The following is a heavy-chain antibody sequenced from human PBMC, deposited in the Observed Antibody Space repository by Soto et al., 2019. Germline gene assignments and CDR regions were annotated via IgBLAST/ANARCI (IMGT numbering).Heavy chain of an antibody. CDR1: GFTFSDHY. J-gene: IGHJ4*02. V-gene: IGHV3-72*01. Sequence: EVQLVESGGGLVQPGGSLRLSCAASGFTFSDHYMDWVRQAPGKGLEWVGRSKNKADSYTTEYAASVKGRFTISRDGSKNSLFLQMNSLKTEDTGGHYCTVWGSGNDFAAAWGQRILVNVSS. D-gene: IGHD3-10*01. CDR2: SKNKADSYTT. CDR3: TVWGSGNDFAAA.